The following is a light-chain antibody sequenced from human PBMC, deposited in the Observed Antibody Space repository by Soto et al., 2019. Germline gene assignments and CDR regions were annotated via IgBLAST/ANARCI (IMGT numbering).Light chain of an antibody. V-gene: IGKV3-20*01. CDR2: GAF. Sequence: EIVMTQSPATLSVSPGERATLSCRASQSVSSGLSWYQQKPGQAPRLLIYGAFNRATGIPARFSGSGSGTDFTLTISRLEPEDFAVYYCQQYGSSGTFGQGTKVDIK. J-gene: IGKJ1*01. CDR3: QQYGSSGT. CDR1: QSVSSG.